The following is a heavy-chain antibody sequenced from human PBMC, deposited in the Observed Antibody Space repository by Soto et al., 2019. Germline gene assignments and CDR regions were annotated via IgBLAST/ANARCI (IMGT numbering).Heavy chain of an antibody. CDR3: ARILYGDPIDY. V-gene: IGHV1-46*01. J-gene: IGHJ4*02. CDR1: GYTFTSYY. CDR2: INPSGGST. Sequence: ASVKVSCKASGYTFTSYYMHWVRQAPGQGLEWMRIINPSGGSTSYAQKFQGRVTMTRDTSTSTVYMELSSLRSEDTAVYYCARILYGDPIDYWGQGTLVTVSS. D-gene: IGHD4-17*01.